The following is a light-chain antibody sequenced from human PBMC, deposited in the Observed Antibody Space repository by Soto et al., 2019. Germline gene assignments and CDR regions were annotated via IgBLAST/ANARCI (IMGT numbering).Light chain of an antibody. CDR3: PHRRNWVPIT. CDR2: DAS. V-gene: IGKV3-11*01. J-gene: IGKJ5*01. CDR1: QSVSSY. Sequence: SVVTQCPTVVSLSPGEIETLSCRASQSVSSYLALYQQKPGQAPRLLIYDASNRATGIPARFSGSGSGIYFTLTINRLEPEDFAVYSDPHRRNWVPITVVLGTRLEIK.